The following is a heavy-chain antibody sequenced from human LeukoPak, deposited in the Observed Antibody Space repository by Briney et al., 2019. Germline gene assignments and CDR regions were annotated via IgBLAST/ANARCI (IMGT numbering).Heavy chain of an antibody. J-gene: IGHJ3*02. CDR3: ARRYCINGVCYSGAFDI. V-gene: IGHV5-51*01. CDR1: GYSFTSYW. D-gene: IGHD2-8*01. CDR2: IYPGDSDT. Sequence: GESLKISCKGSGYSFTSYWIGWVRQMPGKGLEWMGIIYPGDSDTRYSPSFQGQVTISADKSISTAYLQWSSLKASDTAMYYCARRYCINGVCYSGAFDIWGQGTMVTVSS.